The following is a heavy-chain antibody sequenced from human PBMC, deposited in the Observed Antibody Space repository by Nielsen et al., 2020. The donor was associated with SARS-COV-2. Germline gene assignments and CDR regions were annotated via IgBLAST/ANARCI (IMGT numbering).Heavy chain of an antibody. V-gene: IGHV3-43*01. J-gene: IGHJ4*02. CDR1: GFTFDDYT. Sequence: GGSLRLSCAASGFTFDDYTMHWVRQALGKGLEWVSLISWDGGSTYYADSVKGRFTISRDNSKNSLYLQMNSLRTEDTALYYCAKDILEAGYSHFDYWGQGTLVTVSS. CDR2: ISWDGGST. D-gene: IGHD5-18*01. CDR3: AKDILEAGYSHFDY.